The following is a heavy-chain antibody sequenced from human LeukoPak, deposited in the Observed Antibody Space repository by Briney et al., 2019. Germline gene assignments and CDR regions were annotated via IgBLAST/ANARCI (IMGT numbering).Heavy chain of an antibody. Sequence: GGSLRLSYAASGFTFSSYGMHWVRQAPGKGLEWVAFIRYDGSNKYYADSVKGRFTISRDNSKNTLYLQMNSLRAEDTAVYYCAKDSGELLWFGELLYYFDYWGQGTLVTVSS. J-gene: IGHJ4*02. D-gene: IGHD3-10*01. CDR1: GFTFSSYG. V-gene: IGHV3-30*02. CDR3: AKDSGELLWFGELLYYFDY. CDR2: IRYDGSNK.